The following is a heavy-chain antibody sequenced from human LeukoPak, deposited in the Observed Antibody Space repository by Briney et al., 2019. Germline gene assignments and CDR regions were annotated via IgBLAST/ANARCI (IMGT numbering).Heavy chain of an antibody. CDR3: ARDGCNSTTCHMRLAFDI. CDR1: GGSISSYY. J-gene: IGHJ3*02. D-gene: IGHD2/OR15-2a*01. Sequence: SETLSLTCTVSGGSISSYYWSWIRQPPGKGLEWIGHVYYSGSKYNPSLKSRVIISLDTSKNQVSLKLTSMTAADTAVYYCARDGCNSTTCHMRLAFDIWGQGAMVTVSS. V-gene: IGHV4-59*12. CDR2: VYYSGS.